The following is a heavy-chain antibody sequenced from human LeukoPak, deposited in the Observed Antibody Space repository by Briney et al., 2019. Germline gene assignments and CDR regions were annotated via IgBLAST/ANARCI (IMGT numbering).Heavy chain of an antibody. CDR1: GYTFTSYA. Sequence: GASVKVSCKASGYTFTSYAMNWVRQAPGQGLECMGWINTNTGNPTYAQGFTGRFVFSLDTSVSTAYLQFSSLKAEDTTVYYCARTSTSGWYYFDYWGQGTLVTVSS. V-gene: IGHV7-4-1*02. CDR3: ARTSTSGWYYFDY. D-gene: IGHD6-19*01. J-gene: IGHJ4*02. CDR2: INTNTGNP.